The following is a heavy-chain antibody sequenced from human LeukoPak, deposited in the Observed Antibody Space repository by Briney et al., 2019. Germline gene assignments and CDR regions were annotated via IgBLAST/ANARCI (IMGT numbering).Heavy chain of an antibody. CDR3: ARQSYQWFGESTPYYFDY. CDR2: IKQDGSEK. V-gene: IGHV3-7*01. J-gene: IGHJ4*02. D-gene: IGHD3-10*01. Sequence: PGGSLRLSCAASGFTFSSYWMSWVRQAPGKGLEWVANIKQDGSEKYYVDSVKGRFTISRDNAKNSLYLQMNSLGAEDTAVYYCARQSYQWFGESTPYYFDYWGQGTLVTVSS. CDR1: GFTFSSYW.